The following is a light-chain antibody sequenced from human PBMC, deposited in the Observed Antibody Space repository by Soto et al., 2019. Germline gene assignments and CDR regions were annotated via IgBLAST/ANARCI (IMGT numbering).Light chain of an antibody. V-gene: IGLV2-14*01. CDR2: DVS. J-gene: IGLJ1*01. CDR3: CSYAGSSTLR. CDR1: SSDVGGYNY. Sequence: QSVLTQPASVSGSPGQSITISCTGTSSDVGGYNYVSWYQQHPGKAPKLMIYDVSNRPSGLSNRFSGSKSGNTASLTISGLQAEDEADYYCCSYAGSSTLRFGTGTKVTVL.